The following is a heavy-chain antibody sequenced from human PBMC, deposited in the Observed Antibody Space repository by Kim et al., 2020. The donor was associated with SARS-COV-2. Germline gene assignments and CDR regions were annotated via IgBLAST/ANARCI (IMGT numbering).Heavy chain of an antibody. CDR1: GFSFGNYA. D-gene: IGHD3-3*01. V-gene: IGHV3-9*01. CDR3: AKAASGNIYYYYGMDV. J-gene: IGHJ6*01. Sequence: GGSLRLSCAASGFSFGNYAMHWVRQVPGSDPEWVSGISWNSDAIDYAESVKGRCTISRDNAKNSLYLQLNSLRPEDTAGYYCAKAASGNIYYYYGMDVWG. CDR2: ISWNSDAI.